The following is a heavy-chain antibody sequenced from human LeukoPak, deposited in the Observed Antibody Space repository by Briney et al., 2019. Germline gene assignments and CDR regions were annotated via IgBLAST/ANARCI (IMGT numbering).Heavy chain of an antibody. D-gene: IGHD3-3*01. Sequence: GASVKVSCKATGYTFTSYDINWVRQATGQGLEWMGWMNPNSGNTGYAQKFQGRVTMTRNTSISTAYMEPSSLRSEDTAVYYCARALPKREILKYYDFWSGTNVNNNWFDPWGQGTLVTVSS. CDR2: MNPNSGNT. J-gene: IGHJ5*02. CDR1: GYTFTSYD. V-gene: IGHV1-8*01. CDR3: ARALPKREILKYYDFWSGTNVNNNWFDP.